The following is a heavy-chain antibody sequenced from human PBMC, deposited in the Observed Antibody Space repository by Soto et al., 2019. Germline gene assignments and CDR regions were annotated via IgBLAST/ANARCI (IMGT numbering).Heavy chain of an antibody. V-gene: IGHV4-59*01. CDR3: AIEFRVVPAASYYYYYMDV. D-gene: IGHD2-2*01. CDR1: GGSISSYY. J-gene: IGHJ6*03. CDR2: IYYSGST. Sequence: PSETLSLTCTVSGGSISSYYWSWIRQPPGKGLEWIGYIYYSGSTNYNPSLKSRVTISVDTSKNQFSLKLSSVTAADTAVYYCAIEFRVVPAASYYYYYMDVWGKGTTVTVSS.